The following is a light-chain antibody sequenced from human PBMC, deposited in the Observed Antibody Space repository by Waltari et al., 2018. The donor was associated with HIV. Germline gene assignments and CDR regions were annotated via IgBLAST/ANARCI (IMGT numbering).Light chain of an antibody. CDR1: ALPKQY. CDR3: RSADSTGSYPDV. V-gene: IGLV3-25*03. Sequence: SYELTQPPSVSVSPGQTARITCSGDALPKQYAYWYQQKPGQAPLYVMNKDNDRPSGMPERLFGAISQTTVTLNISVVLREDDADYYVRSADSTGSYPDVFGTGTKVTVL. CDR2: KDN. J-gene: IGLJ1*01.